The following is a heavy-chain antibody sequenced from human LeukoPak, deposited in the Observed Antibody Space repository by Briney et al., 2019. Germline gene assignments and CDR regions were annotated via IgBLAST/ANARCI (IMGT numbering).Heavy chain of an antibody. CDR1: GFTFSSCA. V-gene: IGHV3-30*04. CDR2: ISYDGSNK. Sequence: PGRSLRLSCAASGFTFSSCAMHWVRQAPGKGLEWVAVISYDGSNKYYADSVKGRFTISRDNSKNTLYLQMNSLRAEDTAVYYCARDGRQWLAQGCFDYWGQGTLVTVSS. CDR3: ARDGRQWLAQGCFDY. D-gene: IGHD6-19*01. J-gene: IGHJ4*02.